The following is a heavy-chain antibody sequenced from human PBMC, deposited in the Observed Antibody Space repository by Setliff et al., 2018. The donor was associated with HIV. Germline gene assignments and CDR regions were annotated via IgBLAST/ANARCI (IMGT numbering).Heavy chain of an antibody. D-gene: IGHD5-12*01. V-gene: IGHV4-59*11. CDR1: GGSISSHY. CDR2: VYYIGST. J-gene: IGHJ3*02. CDR3: ARLVWTGYGSRASDI. Sequence: SETLSLTCTVSGGSISSHYWSWIRQSPGKGLEWIGYVYYIGSTNYNPSLQSRVTISIDTSKTQFSLKLTSVTTADTAVYYCARLVWTGYGSRASDIWGQGTVVTVSS.